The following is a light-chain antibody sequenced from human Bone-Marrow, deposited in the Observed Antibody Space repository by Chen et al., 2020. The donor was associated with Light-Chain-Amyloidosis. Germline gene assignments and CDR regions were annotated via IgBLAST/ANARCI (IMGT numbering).Light chain of an antibody. CDR2: DDS. CDR3: QVWDRSSDRPV. Sequence: SYVLTQPSSVSAAPGQTATIACGGNNIGPTSVHWYQQTSGQAPLLVVYDDSDRPSGIPERLSGSNSGNTATLTISRVEAGDEADYYCQVWDRSSDRPVFGGGTKLTVL. V-gene: IGLV3-21*02. J-gene: IGLJ3*02. CDR1: NIGPTS.